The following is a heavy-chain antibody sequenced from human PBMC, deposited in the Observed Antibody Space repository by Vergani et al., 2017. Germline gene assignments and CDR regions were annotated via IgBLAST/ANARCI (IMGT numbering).Heavy chain of an antibody. V-gene: IGHV4-59*11. CDR2: IHYSENT. Sequence: QVQLQESGPGLVKSSETLSLTCSVSFDSIRNLYCNWIRQPPGKGLEWIGSIHYSENTNYNPSLKTRVTISVDTSKNQFSLKLSSVTAADTAVYYCARLPRGIAARPLRTPYYYMDVWGKGTTVTVSS. CDR3: ARLPRGIAARPLRTPYYYMDV. CDR1: FDSIRNLY. J-gene: IGHJ6*03. D-gene: IGHD6-6*01.